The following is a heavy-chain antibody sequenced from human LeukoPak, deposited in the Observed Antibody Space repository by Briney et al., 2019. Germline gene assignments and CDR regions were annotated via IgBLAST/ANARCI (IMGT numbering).Heavy chain of an antibody. D-gene: IGHD3-9*01. CDR2: IYYSGST. J-gene: IGHJ6*03. CDR1: GGSISSSSYY. V-gene: IGHV4-39*01. CDR3: ARPLGRYFDWLLSGDYYMDV. Sequence: SETLSLTCTVSGGSISSSSYYWGWIRQPPGKGLEWIGSIYYSGSTYYNPSLKSRVTISVDTSKNQFSLKLSSVTAADTAVYYCARPLGRYFDWLLSGDYYMDVWGKGTTVTVSS.